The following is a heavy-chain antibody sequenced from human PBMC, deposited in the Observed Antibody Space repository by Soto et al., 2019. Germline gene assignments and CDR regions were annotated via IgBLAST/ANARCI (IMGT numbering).Heavy chain of an antibody. CDR1: GFTFDDYA. CDR2: ISWNSGSI. J-gene: IGHJ5*02. CDR3: EKGIGWFDP. Sequence: EVQLVESGGGLVQPGRSLRLSCAASGFTFDDYAMHWVRQAPGKGLEWVSGISWNSGSIGYAESVKGRFTISRDNAKNSVYLEMNSLRAEDTALYYCEKGIGWFDPWGQGTLVTVSS. V-gene: IGHV3-9*01.